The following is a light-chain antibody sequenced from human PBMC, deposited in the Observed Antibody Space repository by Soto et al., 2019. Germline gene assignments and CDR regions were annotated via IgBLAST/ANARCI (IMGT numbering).Light chain of an antibody. CDR2: DAS. V-gene: IGKV3-11*01. Sequence: EIVLTQSPATLSLSPGERATLSCRASQSVSSYLAWYQQKPGQATRLLIYDASNRATGIPARFSGSGSGTVFTLTISSLEPEDFAGYYCRQRSSWPPGTWTFGQGTKVEIK. CDR1: QSVSSY. CDR3: RQRSSWPPGTWT. J-gene: IGKJ1*01.